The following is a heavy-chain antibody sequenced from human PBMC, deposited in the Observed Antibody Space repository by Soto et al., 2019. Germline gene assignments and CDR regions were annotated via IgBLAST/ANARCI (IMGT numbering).Heavy chain of an antibody. CDR3: VKDRTPNWNYPGLDV. J-gene: IGHJ6*02. Sequence: EVQLVESGGGLVQPGGSLRLSCSASGLTFSTYAMHWVRQAPGKGLEYVSVIIIYGTTTFYADSVRGRFTISRDNSKNTLYLQMSSLRVEDTAVYYCVKDRTPNWNYPGLDVWGQGTTVTVSS. CDR1: GLTFSTYA. CDR2: IIIYGTTT. D-gene: IGHD1-20*01. V-gene: IGHV3-64D*08.